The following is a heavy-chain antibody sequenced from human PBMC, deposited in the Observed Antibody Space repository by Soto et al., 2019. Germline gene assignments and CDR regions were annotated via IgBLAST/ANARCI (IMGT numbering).Heavy chain of an antibody. CDR1: GGSFSGYY. V-gene: IGHV4-34*01. CDR3: ARAYRSSWEEGVGNYMDV. D-gene: IGHD6-13*01. CDR2: INHSGST. J-gene: IGHJ6*03. Sequence: SETLSLTCAVYGGSFSGYYWSWIRQPPGKGLEWIGEINHSGSTNYNPSLKSRVTTSVDTSKNQFSLKLSSVTAADTAVYYCARAYRSSWEEGVGNYMDVWGKGTTVTVSS.